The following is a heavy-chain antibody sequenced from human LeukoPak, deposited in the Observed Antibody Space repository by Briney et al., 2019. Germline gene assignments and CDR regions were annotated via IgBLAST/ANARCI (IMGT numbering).Heavy chain of an antibody. Sequence: SETLSLTCAVYGGSFSGYYWSWTRQPPGKGRDWMGETNHSGSPNYNPSLKRRVTISVDPSKHQFSLTLSSVTAADTAVYYCARGQGMDVWGQGTTVTVSS. CDR3: ARGQGMDV. CDR1: GGSFSGYY. J-gene: IGHJ6*02. V-gene: IGHV4-34*01. CDR2: TNHSGSP.